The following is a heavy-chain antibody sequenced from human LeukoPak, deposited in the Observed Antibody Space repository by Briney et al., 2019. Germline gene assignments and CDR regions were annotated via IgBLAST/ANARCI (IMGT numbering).Heavy chain of an antibody. CDR2: INDSGST. CDR1: GGSFSGYY. J-gene: IGHJ4*02. Sequence: SETLSLTCAVYGGSFSGYYWSWIRQPPGKGLEWIGEINDSGSTNYNPSLKSRVTLTVDKSNNQFSLKLSLVTAAEAVVYYCARGPGIAVAVDYWGQGTLVTVSS. CDR3: ARGPGIAVAVDY. V-gene: IGHV4-34*01. D-gene: IGHD6-19*01.